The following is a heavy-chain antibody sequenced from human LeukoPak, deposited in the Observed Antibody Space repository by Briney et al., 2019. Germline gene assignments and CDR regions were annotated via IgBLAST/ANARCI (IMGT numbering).Heavy chain of an antibody. Sequence: ASVKVSCKASGYTFTSYGISWVRQAPGQGLEWMGWISAYNGNTNYAQKVQGRATMTTDTSTSTAYMELRSLRSDDTAVYYCARDFDSSSWADYWGQGTLVTVSS. CDR3: ARDFDSSSWADY. CDR1: GYTFTSYG. V-gene: IGHV1-18*01. J-gene: IGHJ4*02. D-gene: IGHD6-13*01. CDR2: ISAYNGNT.